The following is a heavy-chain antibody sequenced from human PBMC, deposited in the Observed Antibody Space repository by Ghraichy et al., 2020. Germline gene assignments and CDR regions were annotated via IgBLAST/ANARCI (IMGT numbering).Heavy chain of an antibody. CDR3: TRAERVGVAGQYSYYGMDV. CDR2: IRTKAYGGTT. V-gene: IGHV3-49*04. D-gene: IGHD6-19*01. Sequence: GGSLRLSCTASGFTFGDYAMSWVRQAPGKGLEWVGFIRTKAYGGTTEYAASVKARFTISRDDSKSIAYLQMNSLKTEDTAVYYCTRAERVGVAGQYSYYGMDVWGQGTTVTVSS. J-gene: IGHJ6*02. CDR1: GFTFGDYA.